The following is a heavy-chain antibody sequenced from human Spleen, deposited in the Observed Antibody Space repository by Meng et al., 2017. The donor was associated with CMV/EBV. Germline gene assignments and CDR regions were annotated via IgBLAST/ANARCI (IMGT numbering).Heavy chain of an antibody. Sequence: ASVKVSCKASGYDFSAYTINWVRQAPGQGLEWLVWTSSYKGDTIYAQKFRGRVTLTTDTQRNTAYLELRSLKSDDTAIYYWARRDRQKGFDPWGQGTLVTVSS. CDR3: ARRDRQKGFDP. V-gene: IGHV1-18*04. D-gene: IGHD2-15*01. CDR2: TSSYKGDT. CDR1: GYDFSAYT. J-gene: IGHJ5*02.